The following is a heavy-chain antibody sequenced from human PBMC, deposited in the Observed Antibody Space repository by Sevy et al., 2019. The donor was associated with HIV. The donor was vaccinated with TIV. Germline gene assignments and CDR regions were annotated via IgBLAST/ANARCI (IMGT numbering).Heavy chain of an antibody. D-gene: IGHD2-15*01. CDR2: ISCSGDT. Sequence: SETLSLTCTVFGGSISSDSYNWGWIRQPPGKGLEWIGSISCSGDTHYNPSVKSRLSMSVDTSKNQFSLNLASVTAADTAVYFCARHYGGSADFWGQGTLVTVSS. CDR1: GGSISSDSYN. J-gene: IGHJ4*02. CDR3: ARHYGGSADF. V-gene: IGHV4-39*01.